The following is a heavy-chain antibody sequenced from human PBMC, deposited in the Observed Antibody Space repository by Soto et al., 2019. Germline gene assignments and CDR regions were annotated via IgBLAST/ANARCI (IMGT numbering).Heavy chain of an antibody. Sequence: SETLSLTCTVSGGSISSYYWSWIRQPPGKGLGWIGYIYYSGSTNYSPSLKSRVTISVDTSKNQFSLKLSSVTAADTAVYYCARDPYYYGSGSLWGQGTLVTVSS. D-gene: IGHD3-10*01. V-gene: IGHV4-59*01. J-gene: IGHJ4*02. CDR3: ARDPYYYGSGSL. CDR2: IYYSGST. CDR1: GGSISSYY.